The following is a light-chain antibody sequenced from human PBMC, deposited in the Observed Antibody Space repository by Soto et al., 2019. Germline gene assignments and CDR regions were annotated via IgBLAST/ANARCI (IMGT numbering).Light chain of an antibody. V-gene: IGLV2-14*01. CDR3: SAYTARSPLV. Sequence: QSVLTQPASVSGSAGQSITISCSGTMRDVGAYNLVSWYQQHPGTAPKLIIYEVRNRPSGISSRFSGSSSGNTASLTISGLQPEDEGDYYCSAYTARSPLVFGGGTKLTVL. J-gene: IGLJ3*02. CDR2: EVR. CDR1: MRDVGAYNL.